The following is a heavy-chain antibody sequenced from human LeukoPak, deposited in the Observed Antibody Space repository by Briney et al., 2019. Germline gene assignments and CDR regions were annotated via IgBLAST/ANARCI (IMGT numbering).Heavy chain of an antibody. CDR2: ISGSGGTT. D-gene: IGHD2-2*02. Sequence: GGSLRLSCAASGFTFRSDAMSWVRQAPGKGLEWVSGISGSGGTTYYADSVKGRFTISRDNSKNTLYLQMNSLRAEDTAVYYCAKHHCSSTSCYRVFDFWGQGTMVTVSS. CDR3: AKHHCSSTSCYRVFDF. J-gene: IGHJ3*01. V-gene: IGHV3-23*01. CDR1: GFTFRSDA.